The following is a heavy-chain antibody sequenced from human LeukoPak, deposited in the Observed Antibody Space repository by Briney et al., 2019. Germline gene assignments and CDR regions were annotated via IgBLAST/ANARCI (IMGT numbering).Heavy chain of an antibody. CDR3: AREIGDRDGYSFDY. CDR2: IYYSGST. CDR1: GGSISSYY. V-gene: IGHV4-59*01. Sequence: PSETLSLTCTVSGGSISSYYWSWIRQPPGKGLEWIGYIYYSGSTNYNPSLKSRVTISVDTSKNQFSLKLSSVTAADTAVYYCAREIGDRDGYSFDYWGQGTLVTVSS. D-gene: IGHD5-24*01. J-gene: IGHJ4*02.